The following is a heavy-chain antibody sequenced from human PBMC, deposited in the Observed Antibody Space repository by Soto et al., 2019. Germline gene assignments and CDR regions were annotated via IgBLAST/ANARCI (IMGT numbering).Heavy chain of an antibody. CDR2: IYWDDDK. V-gene: IGHV2-5*02. J-gene: IGHJ4*02. Sequence: QITLKESGPTLVKSAQTLTVTCTFSGFSLSSSGMGVGWIRQPPGKALEWLTLIYWDDDKRYNPSLKSGLTLTKDTSKSQVVLTMTNMDPVDTATYYCAHLHGTFFDNWGQGLLVTVSS. D-gene: IGHD1-1*01. CDR1: GFSLSSSGMG. CDR3: AHLHGTFFDN.